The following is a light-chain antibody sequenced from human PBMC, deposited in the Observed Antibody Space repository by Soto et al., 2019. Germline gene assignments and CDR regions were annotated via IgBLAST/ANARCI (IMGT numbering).Light chain of an antibody. CDR3: QHLYTLPFT. J-gene: IGKJ5*01. CDR2: EAS. V-gene: IGKV1-9*01. Sequence: DIQLTQSPSLLSASIGDRVTITCRASHDNSTFLAWYQQKPGKAPKLLIYEASTLQSGVPSRFSGSGSGTEFTLTISGLLPEDFAAYHCQHLYTLPFTFGQGTRL. CDR1: HDNSTF.